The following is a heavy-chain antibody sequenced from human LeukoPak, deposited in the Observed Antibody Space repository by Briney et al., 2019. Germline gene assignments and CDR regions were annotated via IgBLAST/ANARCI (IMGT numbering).Heavy chain of an antibody. CDR2: IYSGGSI. CDR1: RYTVSSNY. V-gene: IGHV3-66*01. Sequence: GGSLRLYCAASRYTVSSNYMSWVRQAPGKGLEWVSVIYSGGSIYYADSVKGRFTISRDNSKNTVYLQMNSLRAEDTAVYYCARAGYSGSWNWFDPWGQGTLVTVSS. D-gene: IGHD5-12*01. CDR3: ARAGYSGSWNWFDP. J-gene: IGHJ5*02.